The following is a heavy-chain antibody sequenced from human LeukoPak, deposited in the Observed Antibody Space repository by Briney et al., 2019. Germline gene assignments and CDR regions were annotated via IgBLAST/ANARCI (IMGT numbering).Heavy chain of an antibody. D-gene: IGHD6-13*01. V-gene: IGHV5-51*01. CDR1: GYSFTSYW. CDR3: ARIYPDYSSSWRDAFDL. CDR2: IYPGDSDT. Sequence: GESLKISCKVSGYSFTSYWIGWVRQMPGKGLEWMGIIYPGDSDTRYSPSFKGQVTISADKSISTAYLQWSSLKASDTATYYCARIYPDYSSSWRDAFDLWGQGTMVTVSS. J-gene: IGHJ3*01.